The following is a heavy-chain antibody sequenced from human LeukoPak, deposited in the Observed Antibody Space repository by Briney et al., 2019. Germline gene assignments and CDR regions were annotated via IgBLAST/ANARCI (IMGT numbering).Heavy chain of an antibody. CDR2: IYHSGST. D-gene: IGHD3-3*01. Sequence: PSETLSLTCAVSGGSISSSNWWSWVRQPPGKGLEWIGEIYHSGSTNYNPSLKSRVTISVDKSKNHFSLKLSSVTAADTAVYYCARVNLESYYYYYMDVWGKGTTVTVSS. CDR1: GGSISSSNW. J-gene: IGHJ6*03. CDR3: ARVNLESYYYYYMDV. V-gene: IGHV4-4*02.